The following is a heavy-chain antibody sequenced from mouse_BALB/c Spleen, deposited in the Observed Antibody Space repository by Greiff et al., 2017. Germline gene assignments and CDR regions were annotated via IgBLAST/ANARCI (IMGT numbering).Heavy chain of an antibody. CDR2: ISYSGST. CDR1: GYSITSDYA. Sequence: EVMLVESGPGLVKPSQSLSLTCTVTGYSITSDYAWNWIRQFPGNKLEWMGYISYSGSTSYNPSLKSRISITRDTSKNQFFLQLNSVTTEDTATYSCARSWEGNYYFDYWGQGTTLTVSS. D-gene: IGHD2-1*01. CDR3: ARSWEGNYYFDY. V-gene: IGHV3-2*02. J-gene: IGHJ2*01.